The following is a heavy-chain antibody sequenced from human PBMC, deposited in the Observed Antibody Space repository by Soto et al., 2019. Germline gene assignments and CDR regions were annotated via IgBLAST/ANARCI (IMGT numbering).Heavy chain of an antibody. CDR1: GGSISSSSYY. J-gene: IGHJ4*02. D-gene: IGHD6-6*01. V-gene: IGHV4-39*01. CDR3: ARHEKYSSSSVDY. Sequence: SETLSLTCTVSGGSISSSSYYWGWIRQPPGKGLEWIGSIYYSGSTYYNPSLKSRVTISVDTSKNQFSLKLSSVTAADTAVYYCARHEKYSSSSVDYWGQGTLVTVSS. CDR2: IYYSGST.